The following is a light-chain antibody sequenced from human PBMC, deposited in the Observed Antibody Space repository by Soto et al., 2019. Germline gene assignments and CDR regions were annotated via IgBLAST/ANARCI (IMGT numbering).Light chain of an antibody. CDR3: ASWDDRLGAVM. V-gene: IGLV1-47*02. Sequence: QSVLTQPPSASGTPGQGVFISCSGSSSNIGGTNYAYWYQQLPGAAPKLLMHSNNLRPSGVPERISGSKSGTSASLAISGLRSEDEAVYYCASWDDRLGAVMFGGGTKLTVL. CDR2: SNN. CDR1: SSNIGGTNY. J-gene: IGLJ3*02.